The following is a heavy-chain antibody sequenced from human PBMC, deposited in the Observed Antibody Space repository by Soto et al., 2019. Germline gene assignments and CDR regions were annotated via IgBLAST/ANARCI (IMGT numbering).Heavy chain of an antibody. CDR2: ISGSGGST. V-gene: IGHV3-23*01. CDR1: GGTFSSFA. Sequence: AGGSLRLSCAASGGTFSSFAMNWVRKAPGKGLEWVSAISGSGGSTYYADSVKGRFTISRDNSKNTLYLHMNSLRAEDTAVYYCAKSLVAAGAFNLWGQGTLVTVSS. D-gene: IGHD6-13*01. J-gene: IGHJ5*02. CDR3: AKSLVAAGAFNL.